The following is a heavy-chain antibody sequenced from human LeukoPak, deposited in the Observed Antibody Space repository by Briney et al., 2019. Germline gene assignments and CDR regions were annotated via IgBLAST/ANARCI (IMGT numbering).Heavy chain of an antibody. Sequence: HSETLSLTCTVSGVSISSYYWSWIRQPPGKGLEWIGYIHNSGITNYNPSLKSRVTISVDTSKNQFSLKLSSVTAADPAVYYCARDYDVLTAYPPTQLFDPWGQGTLVTVSS. CDR1: GVSISSYY. CDR2: IHNSGIT. CDR3: ARDYDVLTAYPPTQLFDP. J-gene: IGHJ5*02. V-gene: IGHV4-59*01. D-gene: IGHD3-9*01.